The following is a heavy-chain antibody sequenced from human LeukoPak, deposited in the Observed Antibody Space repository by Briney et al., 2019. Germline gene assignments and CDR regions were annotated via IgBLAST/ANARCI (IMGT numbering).Heavy chain of an antibody. CDR1: GFTFSSYS. J-gene: IGHJ3*02. Sequence: QPGGSLRLSCAASGFTFSSYSMNWVRQAPGKGLEWVAVISYDGSNKYYADSVKGRFTISRDNSKNTLYLQMNSLRAEDTTVYYCAKEEGGYCSGGSCPGAFDIWGQGTMVTVSS. CDR2: ISYDGSNK. V-gene: IGHV3-30*18. D-gene: IGHD2-15*01. CDR3: AKEEGGYCSGGSCPGAFDI.